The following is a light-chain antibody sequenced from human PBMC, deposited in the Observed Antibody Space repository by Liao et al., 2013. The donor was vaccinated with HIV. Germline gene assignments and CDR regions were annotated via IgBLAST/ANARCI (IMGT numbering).Light chain of an antibody. CDR2: QDV. CDR1: KLGDQF. Sequence: SYELTQPPSVSVSPGQTATITCSGDKLGDQFASWYQQKPGQSPVLVISQDVKRPSGIPERFSGSNSGNTVTLTISGAQVEDEADYYCYSATDNNQMFGGGTKLTVL. CDR3: YSATDNNQM. J-gene: IGLJ3*02. V-gene: IGLV3-1*01.